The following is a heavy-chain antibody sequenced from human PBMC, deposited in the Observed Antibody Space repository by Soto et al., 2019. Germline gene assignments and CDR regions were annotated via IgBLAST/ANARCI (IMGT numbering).Heavy chain of an antibody. CDR2: VYYAGST. CDR1: GCSMISCY. Sequence: SETLSLTCTVSGCSMISCYCSWIRQPTGRGLEWIGFVYYAGSTKYNPSLNSRVTISVDTSKNQFSLTVTSVTAADTAVYYRARAWGGNVFDFWGQGNLVTVSS. CDR3: ARAWGGNVFDF. V-gene: IGHV4-59*08. D-gene: IGHD3-16*01. J-gene: IGHJ4*02.